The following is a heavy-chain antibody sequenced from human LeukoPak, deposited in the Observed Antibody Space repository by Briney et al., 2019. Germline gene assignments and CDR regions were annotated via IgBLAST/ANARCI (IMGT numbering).Heavy chain of an antibody. J-gene: IGHJ6*02. CDR3: ARARDGYANDYYGMDV. CDR1: GFTLSDYY. V-gene: IGHV3-11*01. CDR2: ISSSGSTI. Sequence: GGSLRLSCAASGFTLSDYYMSWIRQAPGKGLEWVSYISSSGSTIYYADSVKGRITISRDNAKNSLYLQMNSLRAEDTAVYYCARARDGYANDYYGMDVWGQGTTVTVSS. D-gene: IGHD5-24*01.